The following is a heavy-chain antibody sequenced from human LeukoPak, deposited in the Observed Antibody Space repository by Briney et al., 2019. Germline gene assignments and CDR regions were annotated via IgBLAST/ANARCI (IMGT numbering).Heavy chain of an antibody. D-gene: IGHD3-22*01. CDR2: FDPEDGET. CDR3: ATDSDSSGYYPDY. V-gene: IGHV1-24*01. Sequence: ASVKVSCKASGYTFTSYDINWVRQATGQGLEWMGGFDPEDGETIYAQKFQGRVTMTEDTSTDTAYMELSSLRSEDTAVYYCATDSDSSGYYPDYWGQGTLVTVSS. CDR1: GYTFTSYD. J-gene: IGHJ4*02.